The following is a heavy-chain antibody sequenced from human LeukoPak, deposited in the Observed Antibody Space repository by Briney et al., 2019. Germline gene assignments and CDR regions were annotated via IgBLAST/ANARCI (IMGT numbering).Heavy chain of an antibody. CDR2: ISSSGSTI. J-gene: IGHJ4*02. CDR1: GFTFSEFY. D-gene: IGHD6-13*01. CDR3: ARDPQQQIDY. V-gene: IGHV3-11*01. Sequence: GGSLRLSCAASGFTFSEFYMAWIRQAPGKGLEWVSYISSSGSTIYYADSVKGRFTISRDNAKNSLYLQMNSLRAEDTAVYYCARDPQQQIDYWGQGTLVTVSS.